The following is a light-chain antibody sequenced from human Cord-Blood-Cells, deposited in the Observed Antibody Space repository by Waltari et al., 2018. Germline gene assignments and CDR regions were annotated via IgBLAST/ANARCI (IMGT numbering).Light chain of an antibody. CDR2: DAS. CDR1: QSVSSY. Sequence: EIVLTQSPATLSFSPGERAHLSCRASQSVSSYLAWYQQKPGQAPRLLIYDASNRATGIPARFSGSGSGTDFTLTISSLEPEDFAVYYCQQRSNWPPRWTFGQGTKVEIK. J-gene: IGKJ1*01. V-gene: IGKV3-11*01. CDR3: QQRSNWPPRWT.